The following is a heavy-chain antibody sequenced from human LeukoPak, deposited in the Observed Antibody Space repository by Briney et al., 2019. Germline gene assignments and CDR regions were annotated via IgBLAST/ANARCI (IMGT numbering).Heavy chain of an antibody. Sequence: PSETLSLTCTVSGGSISSYYWSWIRQPPGKGLDWIGYIYYSGSTNYNPSLKSRVTISVDTSKNQFSLKLSSVTAADTAVYYCARDGDYLDYWGQGTLVTVSS. CDR3: ARDGDYLDY. J-gene: IGHJ4*02. CDR1: GGSISSYY. CDR2: IYYSGST. V-gene: IGHV4-59*01.